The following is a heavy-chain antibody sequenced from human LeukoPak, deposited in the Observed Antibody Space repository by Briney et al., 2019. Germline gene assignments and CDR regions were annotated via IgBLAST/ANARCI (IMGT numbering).Heavy chain of an antibody. CDR2: IYHSGST. J-gene: IGHJ4*02. CDR1: GYSISSGYY. CDR3: ARHGPRYHYDSRRDRTG. D-gene: IGHD3-22*01. V-gene: IGHV4-38-2*01. Sequence: SETVSLTCAVSGYSISSGYYWGWIRQPPGKGLEWIGSIYHSGSTYYNPSLKSRVTISVDTSKNQFSLKLSSVTAADTAVYYCARHGPRYHYDSRRDRTGWGRGTLVTVSS.